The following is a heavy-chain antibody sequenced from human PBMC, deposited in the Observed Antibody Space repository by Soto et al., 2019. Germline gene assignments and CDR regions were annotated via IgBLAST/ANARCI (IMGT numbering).Heavy chain of an antibody. J-gene: IGHJ4*02. CDR2: ISAYNGNT. CDR1: GYTFTSYG. D-gene: IGHD4-4*01. V-gene: IGHV1-18*01. CDR3: ARDLNLPPVSNYEVPYYFDY. Sequence: QVPLVQSGAEVKKPGASVKVSCKASGYTFTSYGISWVRQAPGQGLEWMGWISAYNGNTNYAQKLQGRVTMTTDTSTSTAYMELRSLRSDDTAVYYCARDLNLPPVSNYEVPYYFDYWGQGTLVTVSS.